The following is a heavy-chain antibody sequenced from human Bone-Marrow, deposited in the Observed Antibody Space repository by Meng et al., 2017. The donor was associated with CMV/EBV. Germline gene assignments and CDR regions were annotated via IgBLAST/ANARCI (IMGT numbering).Heavy chain of an antibody. J-gene: IGHJ3*02. CDR2: IIPILGIA. CDR1: GGTFSSYT. Sequence: SVKVSCKASGGTFSSYTISWVRQAPGQGLEWMGRIIPILGIANYAQKFQERVTITRDMSTSTAYMELSSLRSEDTAVYYCVGQTGDHDAFDIWGQGTMVTVSS. D-gene: IGHD7-27*01. CDR3: VGQTGDHDAFDI. V-gene: IGHV1-69*02.